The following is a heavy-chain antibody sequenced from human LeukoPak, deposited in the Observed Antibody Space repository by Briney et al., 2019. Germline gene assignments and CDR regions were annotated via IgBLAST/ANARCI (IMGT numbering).Heavy chain of an antibody. V-gene: IGHV4-59*01. CDR1: GGSISSYY. D-gene: IGHD2-21*01. J-gene: IGHJ6*02. CDR2: IYYSGST. Sequence: PSETLSLTYTVSGGSISSYYWSWIRQPPGKGLEWIGHIYYSGSTNYNPSLKSRVTISVDTSKNQFSLKLSSVTAADTAVYYCARDALIANYYYGMDVWGQGTTVTVSS. CDR3: ARDALIANYYYGMDV.